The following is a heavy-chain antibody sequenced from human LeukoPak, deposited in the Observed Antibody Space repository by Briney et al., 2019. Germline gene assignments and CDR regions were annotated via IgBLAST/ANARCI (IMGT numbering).Heavy chain of an antibody. J-gene: IGHJ4*02. CDR2: ISGSGSST. Sequence: GGSLRLSCAASGFTFSSYAMSWVRQAPGKGLEWVSAISGSGSSTYYADSVKGRFTISRDNSKNTLYLQMNSLRAEDTAVYYCAKSIVVVPAAIDYWGQGTLVTVSS. V-gene: IGHV3-23*01. D-gene: IGHD2-2*01. CDR3: AKSIVVVPAAIDY. CDR1: GFTFSSYA.